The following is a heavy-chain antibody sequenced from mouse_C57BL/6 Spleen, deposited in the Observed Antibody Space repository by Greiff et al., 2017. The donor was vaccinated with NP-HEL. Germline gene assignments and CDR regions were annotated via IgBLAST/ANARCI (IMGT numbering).Heavy chain of an antibody. CDR2: IDPSDSET. Sequence: QVQLQQPGAELVRPGSSVKLSCKASGYTFTSYWMHWVKQRPIQGLEWIGNIDPSDSETHYNQKFKDKATLTVDKSSSTAYMQLSSLTSEDSAVYYCARSTVVATGRYFDVWGTGTTVTVSS. CDR1: GYTFTSYW. CDR3: ARSTVVATGRYFDV. V-gene: IGHV1-52*01. D-gene: IGHD1-1*01. J-gene: IGHJ1*03.